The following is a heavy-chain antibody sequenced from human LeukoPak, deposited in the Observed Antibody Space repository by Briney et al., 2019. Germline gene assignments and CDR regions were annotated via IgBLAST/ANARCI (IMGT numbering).Heavy chain of an antibody. CDR3: ITNEGVN. J-gene: IGHJ4*02. CDR2: IKSKTHGGTT. CDR1: GFTFSNAW. D-gene: IGHD2-21*01. Sequence: GGSLRLSCGASGFTFSNAWMTWVRQPPGKGLEFVGRIKSKTHGGTTDYAAAVKGRFTISRDDSINTLYLQMNSLKVEGTAVYYCITNEGVNWGQGTLVTVSS. V-gene: IGHV3-15*01.